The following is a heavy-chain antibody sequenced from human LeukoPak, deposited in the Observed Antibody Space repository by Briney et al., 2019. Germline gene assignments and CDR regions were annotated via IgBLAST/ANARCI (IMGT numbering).Heavy chain of an antibody. V-gene: IGHV3-74*01. D-gene: IGHD1-14*01. CDR1: GINIRSNW. CDR3: ARDAPTGRSKFEH. J-gene: IGHJ1*01. Sequence: GGSLRLSCAAPGINIRSNWMHWVRQAPGTGLVWVARVNSEGSRTTYADSVKGRFTISRDNAKNILYLQMHGLRAEDTAVYYCARDAPTGRSKFEHWGQGTLVTVSS. CDR2: VNSEGSRT.